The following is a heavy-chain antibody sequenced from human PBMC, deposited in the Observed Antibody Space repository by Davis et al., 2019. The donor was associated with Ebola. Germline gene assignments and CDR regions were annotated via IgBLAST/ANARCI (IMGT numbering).Heavy chain of an antibody. CDR1: GYSFTSYW. Sequence: GESLKISCKGSGYSFTSYWIGWVRQMPGKGLEWMGIIYPGDSNTRYSPSFQGQVTISADKSISTAYLQWSSLKASDTAMYYCARLPSSSWYGSEYYFDYWGQGTLVTVSS. CDR3: ARLPSSSWYGSEYYFDY. J-gene: IGHJ4*02. D-gene: IGHD6-13*01. CDR2: IYPGDSNT. V-gene: IGHV5-51*01.